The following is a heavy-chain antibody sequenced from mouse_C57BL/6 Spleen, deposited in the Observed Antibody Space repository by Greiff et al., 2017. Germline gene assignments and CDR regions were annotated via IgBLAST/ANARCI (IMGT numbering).Heavy chain of an antibody. CDR1: GYTFTDYN. CDR2: INPNNGGT. D-gene: IGHD1-1*01. J-gene: IGHJ2*01. CDR3: ARSRAYLLLRSFDY. Sequence: EVQLQQSGPELVKPGASVKIPCKASGYTFTDYNMDWVKQSHGKSLEWIGDINPNNGGTIYNQKFKGKATLTVDKSSSTAYMELRSLTSEDTAFYYCARSRAYLLLRSFDYWGQGTTLTVSS. V-gene: IGHV1-18*01.